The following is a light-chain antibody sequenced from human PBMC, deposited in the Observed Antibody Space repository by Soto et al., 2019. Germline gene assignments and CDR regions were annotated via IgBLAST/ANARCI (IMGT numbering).Light chain of an antibody. CDR1: QSVSNNY. CDR3: QQRSNWPMLT. Sequence: EIVLTQSPGTLSLSPGEIATLSFRASQSVSNNYLAWYQQKPGQAPRLLIYGASNRATGIPDRFSGSGSGTDFTLTISSLEPEDFAVYFCQQRSNWPMLTFGGGTKVDIK. J-gene: IGKJ4*01. CDR2: GAS. V-gene: IGKV3D-20*02.